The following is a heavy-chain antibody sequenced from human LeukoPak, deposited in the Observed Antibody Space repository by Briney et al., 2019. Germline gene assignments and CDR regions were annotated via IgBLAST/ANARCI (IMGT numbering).Heavy chain of an antibody. Sequence: GGSLRLSCSASGFTFSMHAMHWVRQAPGKGLEHVSGISTNGLSTYHADSVKGRFTISRDNSKNTLYLQMSSLRAEDTAVYYCVEPYCSGGNCYYYFDYWGQGILVTVSS. CDR3: VEPYCSGGNCYYYFDY. CDR2: ISTNGLST. V-gene: IGHV3-64D*06. J-gene: IGHJ4*02. D-gene: IGHD2-15*01. CDR1: GFTFSMHA.